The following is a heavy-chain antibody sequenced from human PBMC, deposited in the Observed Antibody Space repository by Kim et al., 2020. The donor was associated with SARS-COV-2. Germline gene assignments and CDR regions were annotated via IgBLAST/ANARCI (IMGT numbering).Heavy chain of an antibody. D-gene: IGHD3-22*01. CDR2: INHSGST. V-gene: IGHV4-34*01. Sequence: SETLSLTCAVYGGSFSGYYWSWIRQPPGKGLEWIGEINHSGSTNYNPSLKSRVTISVDTSKNQFSLKLSSVTAADTAVYYCARGRYYYDSTLFYWGQGTL. J-gene: IGHJ4*02. CDR3: ARGRYYYDSTLFY. CDR1: GGSFSGYY.